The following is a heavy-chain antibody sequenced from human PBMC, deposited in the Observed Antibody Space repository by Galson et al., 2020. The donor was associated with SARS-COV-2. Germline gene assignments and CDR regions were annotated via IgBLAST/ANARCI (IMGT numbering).Heavy chain of an antibody. V-gene: IGHV3-30*04. J-gene: IGHJ6*02. CDR3: SRRREFAGLGAKGESYYYNLWMDV. Sequence: GESLKISCTTSGFTFSSYDMHWVRQAPGKGLEWVALISHDGSKIYYVDSVKGRFTISRDNSKNTMYLQMNSLRAEDTAVYYCSRRREFAGLGAKGESYYYNLWMDVWGQGTTVTVSS. CDR1: GFTFSSYD. D-gene: IGHD3-10*01. CDR2: ISHDGSKI.